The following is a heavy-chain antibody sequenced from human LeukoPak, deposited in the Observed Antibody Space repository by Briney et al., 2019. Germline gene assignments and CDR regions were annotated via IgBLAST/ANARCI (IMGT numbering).Heavy chain of an antibody. CDR1: GGTFISYA. Sequence: ASVKVSCKASGGTFISYAISWVRQAPGQGLEWMGGIIPIFGTANYAQKFQGRVTITADESTSTAYMELSSLRSEDTAVYYCARGDCSGGSCYSFRFDPWGQGTLVTVSS. J-gene: IGHJ5*02. V-gene: IGHV1-69*13. CDR3: ARGDCSGGSCYSFRFDP. D-gene: IGHD2-15*01. CDR2: IIPIFGTA.